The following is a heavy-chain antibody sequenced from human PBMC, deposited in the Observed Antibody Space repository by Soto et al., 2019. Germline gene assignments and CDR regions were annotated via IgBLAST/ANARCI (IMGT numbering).Heavy chain of an antibody. J-gene: IGHJ4*02. Sequence: SETLSLTCTVSGGSISSSSYYWGWIRQPPGKGLEWIGSIYYSGSTYYNPSLKSRVTISVDTSKNQFSLKLSSVTAADTAMYYCARLNIVATSEYYFDYWGQGTLVTVSS. V-gene: IGHV4-39*01. CDR1: GGSISSSSYY. D-gene: IGHD5-12*01. CDR2: IYYSGST. CDR3: ARLNIVATSEYYFDY.